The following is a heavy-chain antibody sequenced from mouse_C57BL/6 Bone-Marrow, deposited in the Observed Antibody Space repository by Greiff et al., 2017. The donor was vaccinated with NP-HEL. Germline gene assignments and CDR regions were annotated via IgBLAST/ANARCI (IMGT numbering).Heavy chain of an antibody. CDR3: ARRGLLRLDWYFDV. J-gene: IGHJ1*03. CDR2: IDPISGGT. CDR1: GYTFTSYW. Sequence: QVQLQQPGAELVKPGASVKLSCKASGYTFTSYWMPWLKQRPGRGLEWIGRIDPISGGTKYNEKFKSKATLTVDKPSSTAYMQLSSLTSEDSAVYYCARRGLLRLDWYFDVWGTGTTVTVSS. D-gene: IGHD2-3*01. V-gene: IGHV1-72*01.